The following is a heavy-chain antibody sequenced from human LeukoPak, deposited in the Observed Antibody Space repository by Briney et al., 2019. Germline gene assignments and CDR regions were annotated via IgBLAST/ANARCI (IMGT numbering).Heavy chain of an antibody. CDR2: IYPGDSDT. J-gene: IGHJ6*02. Sequence: GESLKISCKGSGYSFTSYWIGWVRPMPGKGLEWMGIIYPGDSDTRYGPSFQGQVTISADKSISTAYLQWSSLKASDTAMYYCARYAVTTVSPYYYYGMDVWGQGTTVTVSS. D-gene: IGHD4-17*01. CDR1: GYSFTSYW. CDR3: ARYAVTTVSPYYYYGMDV. V-gene: IGHV5-51*01.